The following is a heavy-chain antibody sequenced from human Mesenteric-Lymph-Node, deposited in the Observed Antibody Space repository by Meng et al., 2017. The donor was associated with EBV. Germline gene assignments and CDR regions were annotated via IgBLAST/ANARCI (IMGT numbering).Heavy chain of an antibody. CDR3: AIPSGGGWPFDY. CDR2: IIPIFGTA. CDR1: GGTFSSYA. D-gene: IGHD6-19*01. J-gene: IGHJ4*02. V-gene: IGHV1-69*01. Sequence: QVQAGHSGAEVKGPWATVKVSCKASGGTFSSYAISWVRQAPGQGLEWMGGIIPIFGTANYAQKFQGRVTITADESTSTAYMELSSLRSEDTAVYYCAIPSGGGWPFDYWGQGTLVTVSS.